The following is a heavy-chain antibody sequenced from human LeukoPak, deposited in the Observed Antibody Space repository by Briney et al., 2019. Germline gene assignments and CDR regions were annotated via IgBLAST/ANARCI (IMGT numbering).Heavy chain of an antibody. Sequence: PGGSLRLSCAASGLTISSYGMHWVRQAPGKGLDWVAVISYDGNYKYYADSVKGRFTISKDISKNTLYLEMNSLRAEDTAVYYCAKAASGSSYNYFDYWGHGTLVTVSS. CDR2: ISYDGNYK. D-gene: IGHD3-10*01. CDR3: AKAASGSSYNYFDY. CDR1: GLTISSYG. V-gene: IGHV3-30*18. J-gene: IGHJ4*01.